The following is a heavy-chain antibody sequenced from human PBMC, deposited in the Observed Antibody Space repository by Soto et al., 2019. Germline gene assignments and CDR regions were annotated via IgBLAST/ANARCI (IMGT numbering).Heavy chain of an antibody. D-gene: IGHD6-13*01. Sequence: ASVKVSCKASGYTFTSYAMHWVRQAPGQRLEWMGWINAGNGNTKYSQKFQGRVTITRDTSASTAYMELSSLRSEDTAVYYCARDHGSSSWSNWFDLCGQGTLVTVSS. J-gene: IGHJ5*02. CDR2: INAGNGNT. V-gene: IGHV1-3*01. CDR1: GYTFTSYA. CDR3: ARDHGSSSWSNWFDL.